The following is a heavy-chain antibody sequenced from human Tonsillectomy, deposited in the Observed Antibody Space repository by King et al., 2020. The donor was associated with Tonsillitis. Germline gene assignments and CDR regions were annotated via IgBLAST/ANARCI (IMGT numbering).Heavy chain of an antibody. J-gene: IGHJ6*02. D-gene: IGHD3/OR15-3a*01. CDR2: IIPMFGTA. CDR1: GGTFSSYA. CDR3: ARDQNDFRFSGYYYYGMDV. Sequence: QLVQSGAEVKKPGSSVKVSCKASGGTFSSYAISWVRQAPGQGLEWMGGIIPMFGTANYAQKFQGRVTITADEFTSTAYMELSSLRSEDTAVYYCARDQNDFRFSGYYYYGMDVWGQGTTVTVSS. V-gene: IGHV1-69*01.